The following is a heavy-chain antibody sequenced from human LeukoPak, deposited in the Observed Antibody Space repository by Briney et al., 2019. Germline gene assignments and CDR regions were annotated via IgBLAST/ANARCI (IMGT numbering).Heavy chain of an antibody. CDR3: ARSASGDSSGYYSVDFDY. J-gene: IGHJ4*02. Sequence: ASVTVSCKASGYTSTNYDINWVRQATGQGLEGMGWMNPNSGNTGYAQKFQGRVTITRNTSISTAYMELSSLRSEDTAVYYCARSASGDSSGYYSVDFDYWGQGTLVTVSS. CDR2: MNPNSGNT. CDR1: GYTSTNYD. V-gene: IGHV1-8*03. D-gene: IGHD3-22*01.